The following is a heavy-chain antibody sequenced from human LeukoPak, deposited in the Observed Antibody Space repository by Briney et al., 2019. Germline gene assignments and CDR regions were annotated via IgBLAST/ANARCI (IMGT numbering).Heavy chain of an antibody. CDR2: INHSGST. CDR3: ARGGLVSGYTYYYYYYGMDV. Sequence: PSETLSLTCAVYGGSFSGYYWSWIRQPPGKGLEWIGEINHSGSTNYNPSLKSRVTISVDTSKNQFSLKLSSVTAADTAVYYCARGGLVSGYTYYYYYYGMDVWGQGTTVTVSS. J-gene: IGHJ6*02. V-gene: IGHV4-34*01. CDR1: GGSFSGYY. D-gene: IGHD3-22*01.